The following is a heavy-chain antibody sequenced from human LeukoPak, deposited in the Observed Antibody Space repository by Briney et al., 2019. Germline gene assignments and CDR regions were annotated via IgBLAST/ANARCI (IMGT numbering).Heavy chain of an antibody. CDR1: GGSISSSSYY. CDR3: ARVRQWLVKGDFDY. CDR2: IYYSGST. Sequence: PSETLSLTCTVSGGSISSSSYYWGWIRQPPGKGLEWIGSIYYSGSTYYNPSLKSRVTISVDTSKNQFSLKLSSVTAADTAVYYCARVRQWLVKGDFDYWGQGTLVTVSS. D-gene: IGHD6-19*01. V-gene: IGHV4-39*07. J-gene: IGHJ4*02.